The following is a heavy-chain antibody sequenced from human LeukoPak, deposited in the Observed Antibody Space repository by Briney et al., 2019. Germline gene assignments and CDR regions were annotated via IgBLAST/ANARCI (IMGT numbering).Heavy chain of an antibody. V-gene: IGHV4-4*02. CDR1: GGSLSSNDW. CDR3: SRAATVVNTFDY. D-gene: IGHD4-23*01. J-gene: IGHJ4*02. CDR2: IYHSGST. Sequence: SGTLSLTCAVSGGSLSSNDWWSWVRPPPGKGLEWIGEIYHSGSTNYNPSLKSRVTISVDKSKNQFSLRLSSVTAADTAVYYCSRAATVVNTFDYWGQGTLVTVSS.